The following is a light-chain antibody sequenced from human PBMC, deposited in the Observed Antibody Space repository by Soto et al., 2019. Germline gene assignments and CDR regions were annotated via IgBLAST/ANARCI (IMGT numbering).Light chain of an antibody. CDR2: KAS. J-gene: IGKJ1*01. Sequence: DIQMTQSPSTLSASVGDTVTITCRASQSFSNWLAWYQQKPGKVPKFLIYKASTLESGVPSRFSGSGSGTAFTLTISSLQPDDFATYYCQQYNSYSWTFDQGTKVEIK. V-gene: IGKV1-5*03. CDR1: QSFSNW. CDR3: QQYNSYSWT.